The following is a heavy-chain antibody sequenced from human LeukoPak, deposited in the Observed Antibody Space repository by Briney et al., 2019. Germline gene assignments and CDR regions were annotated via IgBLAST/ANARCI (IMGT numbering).Heavy chain of an antibody. CDR1: GYTFTSYY. V-gene: IGHV1-46*01. J-gene: IGHJ4*02. Sequence: ASVKVSCKASGYTFTSYYMHWVRQAPGQGLEWMGIINPSGGSTSYAQKFQGRVTMTRNTSISTAYMELSSLRSEDTAVYYCAKRGLRGFDYWGQGTLVTVSS. D-gene: IGHD5-12*01. CDR3: AKRGLRGFDY. CDR2: INPSGGST.